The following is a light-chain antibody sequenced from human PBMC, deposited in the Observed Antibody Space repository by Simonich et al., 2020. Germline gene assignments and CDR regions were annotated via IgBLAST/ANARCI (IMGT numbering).Light chain of an antibody. Sequence: NFMLTQPHSVSESPGKTVTISCTRSSGSIASNYVQWYQQRPGIAPTTVIYEVNQRPSGVPDRFSGSIDSSSNSASLTISGLKTEDEADYYCQSYDSSNRVFGGGTKLTVL. CDR3: QSYDSSNRV. V-gene: IGLV6-57*03. CDR1: SGSIASNY. CDR2: EVN. J-gene: IGLJ3*02.